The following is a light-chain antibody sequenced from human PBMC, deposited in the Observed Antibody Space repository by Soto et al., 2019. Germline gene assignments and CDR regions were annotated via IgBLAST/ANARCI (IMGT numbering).Light chain of an antibody. CDR1: QSVSSN. CDR2: GAS. CDR3: QQRNVWPPVT. Sequence: EIGLTQSPGTLSLSPGERATLSCMASQSVSSNLAWYQQKPGQAPRLLIYGASTRATGIPARFSGSGSGTEFTLTISSLQSEDSAVYYCQQRNVWPPVTFGQGTRLEIK. V-gene: IGKV3-15*01. J-gene: IGKJ5*01.